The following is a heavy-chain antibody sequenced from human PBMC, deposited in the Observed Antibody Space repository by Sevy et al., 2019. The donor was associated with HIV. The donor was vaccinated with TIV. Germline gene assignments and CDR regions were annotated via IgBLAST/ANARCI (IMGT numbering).Heavy chain of an antibody. J-gene: IGHJ4*02. CDR3: ANLAGYSSGWYGSVVDY. CDR1: GFTFDDYA. D-gene: IGHD6-19*01. V-gene: IGHV3-9*01. CDR2: ISWNSGSI. Sequence: GGSLRLSCAASGFTFDDYAMHWVRQAPGKVLEWVSGISWNSGSIGYADSVKGRFTISRDNAKNSLYLQMNSLRAEDTALYYCANLAGYSSGWYGSVVDYWGQGTLVTVSS.